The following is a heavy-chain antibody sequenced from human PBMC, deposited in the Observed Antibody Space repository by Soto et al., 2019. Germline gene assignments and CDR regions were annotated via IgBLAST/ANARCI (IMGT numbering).Heavy chain of an antibody. CDR2: ISYDGSNK. CDR1: GFTFSSYA. J-gene: IGHJ3*02. CDR3: ARGFIYCGGDCYSGTDAFDI. V-gene: IGHV3-30-3*01. D-gene: IGHD2-21*02. Sequence: QVQLVESGGGVVQPGRSLRLSCAASGFTFSSYAMHWVRQAPGKGLEWVAVISYDGSNKYYADSVKGRFTISRDNSKNTLYLQMNSLRAEDTAVYYCARGFIYCGGDCYSGTDAFDIWGQGTMVTVS.